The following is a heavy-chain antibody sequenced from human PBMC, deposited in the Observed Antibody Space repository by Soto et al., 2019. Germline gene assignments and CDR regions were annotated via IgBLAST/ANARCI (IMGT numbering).Heavy chain of an antibody. CDR1: GDTFTDYY. V-gene: IGHV1-46*01. CDR3: ARGGHVVVVTAALDY. D-gene: IGHD2-21*02. CDR2: VNPSGGHT. Sequence: QVQLMQSGAEVKKPGASVKVSCKASGDTFTDYYIHWVRQAPGQGLEWMGTVNPSGGHTTYALHFLGRVTMTSDTSTSTLYMELTSLTSDDTAIYYCARGGHVVVVTAALDYWGQGTLVTVSS. J-gene: IGHJ4*02.